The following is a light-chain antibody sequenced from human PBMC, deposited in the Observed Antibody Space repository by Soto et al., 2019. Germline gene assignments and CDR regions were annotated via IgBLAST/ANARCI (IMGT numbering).Light chain of an antibody. CDR1: KSDVGGYNY. V-gene: IGLV2-11*01. J-gene: IGLJ1*01. CDR2: DVT. Sequence: QSALTQPRSVSGSPGQSVTISCTGTKSDVGGYNYVSWYQHHPGKAPKLVISDVTERPSGVPDRFSGSKSGNTDSLTISGLQADDEADYFCCSYADTYVFGTGTKLTVL. CDR3: CSYADTYV.